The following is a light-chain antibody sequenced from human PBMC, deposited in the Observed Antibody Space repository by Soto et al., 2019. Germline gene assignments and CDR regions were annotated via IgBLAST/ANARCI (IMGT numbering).Light chain of an antibody. V-gene: IGLV2-18*02. CDR2: DVS. Sequence: QSVLTQPPSVSGSPGQSVTISCTGTSSDVGSYNRVSWYQQPPGTAPKLMIYDVSNRPSGVPDRFSGSKSGNTASLTISGLQAADEADYYCSSYTSSNTYVFGTGTKVTVL. CDR3: SSYTSSNTYV. CDR1: SSDVGSYNR. J-gene: IGLJ1*01.